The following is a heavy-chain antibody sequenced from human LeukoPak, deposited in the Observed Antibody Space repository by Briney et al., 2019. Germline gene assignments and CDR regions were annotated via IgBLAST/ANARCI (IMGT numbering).Heavy chain of an antibody. CDR1: GFTFSSYW. CDR2: IKQDGSEK. CDR3: ARDPDTSSKVDY. V-gene: IGHV3-7*03. D-gene: IGHD6-6*01. J-gene: IGHJ4*02. Sequence: PGGSLRLSCAASGFTFSSYWMSWVRQAPGKGLEWVANIKQDGSEKYFVDSVKGRFTISRDNAKNSLYLQMNSLRVDDTAVYYCARDPDTSSKVDYWGQGTLVTVSS.